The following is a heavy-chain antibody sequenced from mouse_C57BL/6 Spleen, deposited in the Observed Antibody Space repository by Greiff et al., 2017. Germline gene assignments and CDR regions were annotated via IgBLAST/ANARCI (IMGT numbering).Heavy chain of an antibody. Sequence: EVHLVESGGDLVKPGGSLKLSCAASGFTFSSYGMSWVRQTPDKRLEWVATISSGGSYTYYPDSVKGRSTISRDNAKNTLYLQMSSLKSEDTAMYYCARPYYDYDASMDYWGQGTSVTVSS. CDR1: GFTFSSYG. CDR3: ARPYYDYDASMDY. CDR2: ISSGGSYT. J-gene: IGHJ4*01. V-gene: IGHV5-6*01. D-gene: IGHD2-4*01.